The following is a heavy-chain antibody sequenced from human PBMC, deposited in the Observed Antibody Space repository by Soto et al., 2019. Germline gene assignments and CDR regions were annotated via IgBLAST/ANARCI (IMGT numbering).Heavy chain of an antibody. V-gene: IGHV3-30*18. CDR1: GFTFSRYG. J-gene: IGHJ1*01. CDR2: ISYDGSNK. Sequence: QVQLVESGGGVVQPGRSLRLSCAASGFTFSRYGMHWVRQAPGKGLEWVAVISYDGSNKFYADSVRGRFTVSRDNSKNTLYLQMSSLRAEDTAVYFCAKGSGSSGFYDYFQSWGQGTLVTVSS. CDR3: AKGSGSSGFYDYFQS. D-gene: IGHD3-22*01.